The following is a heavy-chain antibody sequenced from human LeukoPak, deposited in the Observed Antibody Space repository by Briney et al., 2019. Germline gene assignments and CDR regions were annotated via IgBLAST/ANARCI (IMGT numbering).Heavy chain of an antibody. J-gene: IGHJ6*02. CDR1: GYTFTSYD. CDR3: ARGLYDQLWLPTGGPYYYYGMDV. V-gene: IGHV1-8*01. D-gene: IGHD5-18*01. Sequence: ASVKVSCKASGYTFTSYDINWVRQATGQGLEWMGWMNPNSGNTGYAQKLQGRVTMTRNTSISTAYMELSSLRSEDTAVYYCARGLYDQLWLPTGGPYYYYGMDVWGQGTTVTVSS. CDR2: MNPNSGNT.